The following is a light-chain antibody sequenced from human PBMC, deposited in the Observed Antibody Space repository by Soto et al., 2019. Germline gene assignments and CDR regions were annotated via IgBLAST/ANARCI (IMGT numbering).Light chain of an antibody. V-gene: IGKV1-27*01. CDR1: QDINNY. J-gene: IGKJ1*01. CDR2: SAS. Sequence: DIQMTQSPSSLSASVGDRVTITCRASQDINNYLAWYQQKPGKVPKLLIYSASSLQSGVPSRFSGSGSGTEFTLTLSSLQSEDVATYYCQQYETFSGTFGPGTKVEI. CDR3: QQYETFSGT.